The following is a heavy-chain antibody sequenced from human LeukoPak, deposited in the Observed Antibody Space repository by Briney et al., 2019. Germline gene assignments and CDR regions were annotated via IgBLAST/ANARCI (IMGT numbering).Heavy chain of an antibody. Sequence: GGSLRLSCAASGFTFSSYAMHWVRQAPGKGLEYVSAISSNGGSTYYANSVKGRFTISRDNSKNTLYLQMGSLRAEDMPVYYCARGGYYDSSGYFDYWGQGTLVTVSS. J-gene: IGHJ4*02. D-gene: IGHD3-22*01. CDR1: GFTFSSYA. CDR3: ARGGYYDSSGYFDY. V-gene: IGHV3-64*01. CDR2: ISSNGGST.